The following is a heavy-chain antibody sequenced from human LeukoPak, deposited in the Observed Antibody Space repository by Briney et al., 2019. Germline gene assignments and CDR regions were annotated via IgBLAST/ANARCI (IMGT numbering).Heavy chain of an antibody. J-gene: IGHJ4*02. CDR3: ARDFGSSSAWYEFDY. Sequence: ASVKVSCKASGYTFTGSYIHWVRQAPGRGLEWMGWINPDSGVTKYAQNFQGRVTMTRDTSISTASMEMRSLKSDDTAVYYCARDFGSSSAWYEFDYWGQGTLVTVSS. CDR2: INPDSGVT. V-gene: IGHV1-2*02. D-gene: IGHD6-19*01. CDR1: GYTFTGSY.